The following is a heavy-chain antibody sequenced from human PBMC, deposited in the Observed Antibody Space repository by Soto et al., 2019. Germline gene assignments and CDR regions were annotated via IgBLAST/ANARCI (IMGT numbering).Heavy chain of an antibody. D-gene: IGHD3-3*01. V-gene: IGHV4-59*01. J-gene: IGHJ6*03. CDR2: IYYSGST. CDR3: ARARSTIFGVVIIPTDLEGHYYYMDV. CDR1: GGSISSYY. Sequence: PSETLSLTCTVSGGSISSYYWIWILQPPGKGLEWIGYIYYSGSTNYNPSLKSRVTISVDTSKNQFSLKLSSVTAADTAVYYCARARSTIFGVVIIPTDLEGHYYYMDVWGKGTTVTVSS.